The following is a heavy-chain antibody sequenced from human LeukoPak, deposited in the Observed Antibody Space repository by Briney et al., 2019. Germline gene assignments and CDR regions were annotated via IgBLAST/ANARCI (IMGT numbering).Heavy chain of an antibody. J-gene: IGHJ4*02. D-gene: IGHD6-13*01. CDR3: ARGIAAAGYFDY. V-gene: IGHV1-2*02. CDR2: IKPKSGGT. CDR1: GYTFTGYY. Sequence: GASVKVSCKASGYTFTGYYMHWVRQAPGQGLEWMGWIKPKSGGTNYEQKFQGRVTMTRDTSISTAYMELSSLRSDDTAVYYCARGIAAAGYFDYWGQGTLVTVSS.